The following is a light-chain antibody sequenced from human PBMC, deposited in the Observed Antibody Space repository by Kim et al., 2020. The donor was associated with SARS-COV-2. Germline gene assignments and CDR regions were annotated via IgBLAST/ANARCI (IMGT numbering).Light chain of an antibody. CDR3: QAWDSSTAGVI. J-gene: IGLJ2*01. Sequence: PGRTASITCSGNKLGDKYVSWYQQRPGQSPVLVIYRDSKRPSGIPERFSGSTSGNTATLTVSGTQAMDEADYYCQAWDSSTAGVIFGGGTQLTVL. CDR2: RDS. V-gene: IGLV3-1*01. CDR1: KLGDKY.